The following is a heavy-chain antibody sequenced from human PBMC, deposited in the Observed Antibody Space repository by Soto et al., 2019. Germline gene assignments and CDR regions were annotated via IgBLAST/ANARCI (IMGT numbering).Heavy chain of an antibody. D-gene: IGHD2-2*01. CDR1: GFTFSSYT. CDR3: ARDPPNDKTQLDYGMDV. J-gene: IGHJ6*02. V-gene: IGHV3-23*01. CDR2: ISARGGST. Sequence: EVQLLESGGGLGQGGGSLRLSCAASGFTFSSYTMNWVRQALGKGLDGVSLISARGGSTYYADPVKGRFTISRDNSKNTLYLQMNSLRAEDTGVYYCARDPPNDKTQLDYGMDVWGQGTAVTVSS.